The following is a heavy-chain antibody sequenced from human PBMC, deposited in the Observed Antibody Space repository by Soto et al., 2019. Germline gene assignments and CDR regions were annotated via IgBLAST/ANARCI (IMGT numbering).Heavy chain of an antibody. CDR2: IYYIGST. V-gene: IGHV4-59*01. CDR1: GGSISSYY. Sequence: SETLSLTCTVSGGSISSYYWSWIRQPPGKGLEWIGYIYYIGSTNYNPSLKSRVTISVDTSKNQFSLKLSSVTAADTAVYYCARDESPHNWYSAFDIWGQGTMVTVSS. D-gene: IGHD1-1*01. J-gene: IGHJ3*02. CDR3: ARDESPHNWYSAFDI.